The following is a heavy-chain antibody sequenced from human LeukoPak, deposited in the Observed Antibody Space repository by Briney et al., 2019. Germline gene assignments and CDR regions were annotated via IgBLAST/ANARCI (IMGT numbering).Heavy chain of an antibody. CDR1: GGSFSAFY. V-gene: IGHV4-34*01. D-gene: IGHD3/OR15-3a*01. Sequence: KPSETLSLTCNVSGGSFSAFYWSWIRQPPGEGLEWVGELSHTGNTNYNPSLKSRVTFSVDTSKRQFSLRLKSVTAADTAVYYCARQTGSGLFILPGGQGTLVTVPS. CDR2: LSHTGNT. J-gene: IGHJ4*02. CDR3: ARQTGSGLFILP.